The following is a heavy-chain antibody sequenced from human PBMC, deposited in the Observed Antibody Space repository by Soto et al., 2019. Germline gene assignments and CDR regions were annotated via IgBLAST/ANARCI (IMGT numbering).Heavy chain of an antibody. Sequence: SLRLSCAASGFTFSSYAMHWVRQAPGKGLEWVAVISYDGSNKYYADSVKGRFTISRDNSKNTLYLQMNSLRAEDTAVYYCAAIFWVVPRRAYFDYWCQGALVNVSS. V-gene: IGHV3-30-3*01. CDR1: GFTFSSYA. CDR2: ISYDGSNK. J-gene: IGHJ4*02. D-gene: IGHD3-3*01. CDR3: AAIFWVVPRRAYFDY.